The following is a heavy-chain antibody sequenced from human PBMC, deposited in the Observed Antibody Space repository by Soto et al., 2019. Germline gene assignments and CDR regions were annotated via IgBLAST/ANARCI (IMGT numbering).Heavy chain of an antibody. J-gene: IGHJ4*02. CDR2: IWYDGSNK. D-gene: IGHD3-10*01. CDR3: ARDRGGVYYGSGSYWGAHYYFDY. Sequence: GGSLRLSCAASGFTFSSYGMHWVRQAPGKGLEWVAVIWYDGSNKYYADSVKGRFTISRDNSKNTLYLQMNSLRAEDTAVYYCARDRGGVYYGSGSYWGAHYYFDYWGQGTLVTVSS. V-gene: IGHV3-33*01. CDR1: GFTFSSYG.